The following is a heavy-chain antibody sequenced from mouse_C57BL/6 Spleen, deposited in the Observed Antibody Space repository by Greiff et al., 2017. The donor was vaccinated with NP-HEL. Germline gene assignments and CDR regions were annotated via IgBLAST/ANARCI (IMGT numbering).Heavy chain of an antibody. D-gene: IGHD3-2*02. CDR1: GFTFSSYA. CDR3: TRDGDSSGYALFAY. J-gene: IGHJ3*01. CDR2: ISSGGDYI. Sequence: EVKLMESGEGLVKPGGSLKLSCAASGFTFSSYAMSWVRQTPEKRLEWVAYISSGGDYIYYADTVKGRFTISRDNARNTLYLQMSSLKSEDTAMYYCTRDGDSSGYALFAYWGQGTLVTVSA. V-gene: IGHV5-9-1*02.